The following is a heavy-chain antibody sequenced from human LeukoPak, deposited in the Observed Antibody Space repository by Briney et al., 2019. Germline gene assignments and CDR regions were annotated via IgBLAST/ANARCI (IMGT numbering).Heavy chain of an antibody. CDR1: GYTFTSYG. D-gene: IGHD2-2*01. Sequence: GASVKVSCKASGYTFTSYGISWVRQAPGQGLEWMGWINPNSGGTNYAQKFQGRVTMTRDTSISTAYMELSRLRSDDTAVYYCARVDQLLSIYGMDVWGQGTTVTVSS. CDR2: INPNSGGT. V-gene: IGHV1-2*02. J-gene: IGHJ6*02. CDR3: ARVDQLLSIYGMDV.